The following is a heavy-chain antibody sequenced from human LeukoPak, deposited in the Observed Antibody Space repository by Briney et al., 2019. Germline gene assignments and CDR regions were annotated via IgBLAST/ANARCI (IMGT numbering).Heavy chain of an antibody. D-gene: IGHD1-26*01. J-gene: IGHJ4*02. CDR3: AKAVGYSGSYYRD. Sequence: GGSLRLSCAASGFTFSSYAMSWVRQAPGKGLEWVSAISGSGGSTYYADSVKGRFTISRDNSKNTLYLQMNSPRAEDTAVYYCAKAVGYSGSYYRDWGQGTLVTVSS. V-gene: IGHV3-23*01. CDR1: GFTFSSYA. CDR2: ISGSGGST.